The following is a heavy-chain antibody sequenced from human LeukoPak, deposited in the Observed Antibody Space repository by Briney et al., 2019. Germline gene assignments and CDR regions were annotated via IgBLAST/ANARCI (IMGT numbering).Heavy chain of an antibody. V-gene: IGHV3-30*18. CDR1: GFTFSNYG. CDR2: ISYDGSNR. D-gene: IGHD4-17*01. J-gene: IGHJ4*02. CDR3: AKPIMTTVTTLGLYFDY. Sequence: GGSLRLSCAASGFTFSNYGMHWVRQAPGKGLEWVAVISYDGSNRYYADSVKGRFTISRDNSKNTLYLQMNSLRAEDTAVYYCAKPIMTTVTTLGLYFDYWGQGALVTVSS.